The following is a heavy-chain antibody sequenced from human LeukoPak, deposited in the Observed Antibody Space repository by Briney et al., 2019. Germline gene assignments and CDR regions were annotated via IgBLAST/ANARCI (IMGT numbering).Heavy chain of an antibody. V-gene: IGHV1-3*01. CDR2: INAGNGNT. CDR1: GYSFSTYT. J-gene: IGHJ4*02. CDR3: ARDQEGFDY. Sequence: GASVKVSCKASGYSFSTYTMHWVRQAPGQRLEWMGWINAGNGNTKYSQNFQGRVTITRDTSANTAYMEMSSLRSEDTAVYYCARDQEGFDYWGQGTLVTVSS.